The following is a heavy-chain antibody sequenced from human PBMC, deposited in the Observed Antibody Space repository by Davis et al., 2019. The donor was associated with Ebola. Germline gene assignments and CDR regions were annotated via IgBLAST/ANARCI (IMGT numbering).Heavy chain of an antibody. D-gene: IGHD2-15*01. J-gene: IGHJ4*02. Sequence: PGGSLRPSCAASGFTFSSSAMHWVRQAPGKGLEWVAVISYDGSNKYYADSVKGRFTISRDNSKNTLYLQMNSLRAEDTAVYYCARVGISSGGAFDYWGQGTLVTVSS. CDR1: GFTFSSSA. V-gene: IGHV3-30-3*01. CDR3: ARVGISSGGAFDY. CDR2: ISYDGSNK.